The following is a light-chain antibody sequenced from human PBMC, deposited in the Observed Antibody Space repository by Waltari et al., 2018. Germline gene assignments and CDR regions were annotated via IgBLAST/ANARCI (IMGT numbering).Light chain of an antibody. J-gene: IGKJ4*01. CDR3: QQLNSYPPA. Sequence: DIQLTQSPSFLSASVGDRVTIPCRASQGISSYLAWYQQKPGKAPKRLIYAASTLQSGVPSRFSGSGSGTEFTLTISSLQPEDFATYYCQQLNSYPPAFGGGTKVEIK. CDR1: QGISSY. CDR2: AAS. V-gene: IGKV1-9*01.